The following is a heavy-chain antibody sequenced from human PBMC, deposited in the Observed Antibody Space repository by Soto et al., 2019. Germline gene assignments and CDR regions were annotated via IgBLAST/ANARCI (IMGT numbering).Heavy chain of an antibody. Sequence: SATLSLTCTVSGGSISSSSYYWGWIRQPPGKGQEWIGNVYYGGSTYYNPSLKSRVTISVETSKSQFSLKLSSVTAADTAVYYCAGGDYYHSSGYYFYYYTMDVWGQGTTVTVSS. V-gene: IGHV4-39*01. CDR1: GGSISSSSYY. J-gene: IGHJ6*02. CDR2: VYYGGST. CDR3: AGGDYYHSSGYYFYYYTMDV. D-gene: IGHD3-22*01.